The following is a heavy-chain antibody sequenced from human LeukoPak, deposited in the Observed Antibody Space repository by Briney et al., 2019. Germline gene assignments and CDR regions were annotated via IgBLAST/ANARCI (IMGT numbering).Heavy chain of an antibody. CDR3: ARSGSGGWIDH. CDR1: GGSFSGYY. J-gene: IGHJ4*02. CDR2: INHSGST. V-gene: IGHV4-34*01. D-gene: IGHD6-19*01. Sequence: SETLSLICAVYGGSFSGYYWSWIRQPPGKGLEWIGEINHSGSTNYNPSLKSRVTISVDTSKNQFSLKLSSVSAADTAVYYCARSGSGGWIDHWGQGTLVTVSS.